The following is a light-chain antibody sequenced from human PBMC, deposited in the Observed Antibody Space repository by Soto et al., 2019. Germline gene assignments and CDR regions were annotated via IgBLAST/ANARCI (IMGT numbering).Light chain of an antibody. CDR1: QNIRGNE. Sequence: EVVLTQSPGALSLSPGEGVTLSCRASQNIRGNELAWYRQKRGQAPRLLIYGGSSRAEGIPDRFSRRGTGTNLTLTIPKPEPEDPAVYDCLVYCTSHPRTGGQGTKLEIK. V-gene: IGKV3-20*01. CDR3: LVYCTSHPRT. J-gene: IGKJ1*01. CDR2: GGS.